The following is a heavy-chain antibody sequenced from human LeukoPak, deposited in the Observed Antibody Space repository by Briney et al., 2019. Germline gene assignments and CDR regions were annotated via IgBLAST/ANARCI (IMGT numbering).Heavy chain of an antibody. CDR1: GYTFTSYD. CDR2: MNPNSGNT. D-gene: IGHD6-13*01. CDR3: ARGRGGSSSWYNYYYYMDV. V-gene: IGHV1-8*01. J-gene: IGHJ6*03. Sequence: GASVTVSCKASGYTFTSYDINWVRQATGQGLEWMGWMNPNSGNTGYAQKFQGRVTMTRNTSISTAYMELSSLRSEDTAVYYCARGRGGSSSWYNYYYYMDVWGKGTTVTVSS.